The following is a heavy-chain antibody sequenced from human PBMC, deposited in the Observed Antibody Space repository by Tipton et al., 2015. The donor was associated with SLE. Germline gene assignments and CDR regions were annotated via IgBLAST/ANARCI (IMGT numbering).Heavy chain of an antibody. Sequence: TLSLTCTVSGGSVSSGSYYWSWIRQPPGKGLEWIGYIYYSGGTNYNPSLRSRVTISVDTSKNQFSLKLSSVTAADTAVYYCARVGDYSDSSGYRYYYYYMDVWGKGTMVTVSS. CDR3: ARVGDYSDSSGYRYYYYYMDV. V-gene: IGHV4-61*01. CDR2: IYYSGGT. CDR1: GGSVSSGSYY. J-gene: IGHJ6*03. D-gene: IGHD3-22*01.